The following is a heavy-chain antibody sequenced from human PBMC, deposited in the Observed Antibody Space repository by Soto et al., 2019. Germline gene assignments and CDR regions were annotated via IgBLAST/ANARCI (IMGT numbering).Heavy chain of an antibody. V-gene: IGHV4-59*01. CDR2: IYYSGST. CDR1: GGSRSSYY. Sequence: SKTLAISSTVYGGSRSSYYWPWIRRPPRKGLEWIGYIYYSGSTNYNPSLKSRVTISVDTSKNQFSLKLSSVTAADTAVYYCARSPGRIVVVPAANYYYYMDVWGKGTTVT. CDR3: ARSPGRIVVVPAANYYYYMDV. J-gene: IGHJ6*03. D-gene: IGHD2-2*01.